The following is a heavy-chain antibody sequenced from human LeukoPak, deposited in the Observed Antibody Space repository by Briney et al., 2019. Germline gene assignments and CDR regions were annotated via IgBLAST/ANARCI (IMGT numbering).Heavy chain of an antibody. CDR2: IKNDGTVK. CDR3: ARGSSRRWVGEKPFDP. CDR1: GFTFSYHW. J-gene: IGHJ5*02. D-gene: IGHD3-16*01. Sequence: GGSLTLSCAASGFTFSYHWMTWVRQAPGKGLKWVANIKNDGTVKNYVDSVKGRFTISRDNAKNSLYLQMNSLRAEDTAVYYCARGSSRRWVGEKPFDPWGQGTLVTVSS. V-gene: IGHV3-7*03.